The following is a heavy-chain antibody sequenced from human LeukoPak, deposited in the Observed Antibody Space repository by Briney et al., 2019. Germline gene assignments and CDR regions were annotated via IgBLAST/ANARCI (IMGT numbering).Heavy chain of an antibody. CDR2: INPNSGGT. J-gene: IGHJ4*02. D-gene: IGHD5-18*01. CDR3: ARCRYTYGYWDN. CDR1: GYTFTGYY. Sequence: ASVKVSCKASGYTFTGYYIHWVRQAPGHGLEWMGWINPNSGGTKYAQKFQGGVTMTRDTSISTAYMELSGLTSDDTAVYYCARCRYTYGYWDNWGQGTLVTVSS. V-gene: IGHV1-2*02.